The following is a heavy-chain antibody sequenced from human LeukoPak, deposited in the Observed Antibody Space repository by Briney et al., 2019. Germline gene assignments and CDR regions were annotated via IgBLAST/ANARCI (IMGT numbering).Heavy chain of an antibody. D-gene: IGHD4-23*01. CDR1: GGSLNAYY. V-gene: IGHV4-34*01. CDR3: ARYLDYGGNSRVFQH. Sequence: SETLSLTCAVYGGSLNAYYWTWIRQPPGKGLEWIGEINHGGSTNYNPSLKSRVTISIDTSKNQFSLKLSSVTAAGTAFYYCARYLDYGGNSRVFQHWGQGTLVTVSS. J-gene: IGHJ1*01. CDR2: INHGGST.